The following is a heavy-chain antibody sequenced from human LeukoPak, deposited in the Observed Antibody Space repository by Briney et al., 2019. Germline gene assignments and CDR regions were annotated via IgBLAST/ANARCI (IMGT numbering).Heavy chain of an antibody. D-gene: IGHD4-23*01. CDR2: ISAYNGNT. CDR3: ARGESTTVVTPGDN. CDR1: GYTFNSYG. Sequence: ASVKVSCKASGYTFNSYGITWVRQAPGQGLEWMGCISAYNGNTNYAQKVQGRVTMTTDTSTSTAYMELRSLRSDDTAVYYCARGESTTVVTPGDNWGQGTLVTVSS. V-gene: IGHV1-18*01. J-gene: IGHJ4*02.